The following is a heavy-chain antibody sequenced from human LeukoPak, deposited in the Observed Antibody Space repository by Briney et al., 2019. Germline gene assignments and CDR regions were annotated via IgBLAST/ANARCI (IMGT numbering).Heavy chain of an antibody. CDR2: SYYSGST. J-gene: IGHJ6*03. V-gene: IGHV4-59*01. Sequence: PSETLSLTCSVSGGSISDYYWTWSRQPPGKGLEWIGYSYYSGSTNYNPSLKSRVTIFVDTSKNQFSLKLNSVTAAGTAVYYCARGEKWNYNYYYMDVWGKGTTVTVSS. CDR1: GGSISDYY. CDR3: ARGEKWNYNYYYMDV. D-gene: IGHD1-7*01.